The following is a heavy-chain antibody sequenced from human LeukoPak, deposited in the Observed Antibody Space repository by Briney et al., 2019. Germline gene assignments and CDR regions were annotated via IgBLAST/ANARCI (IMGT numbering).Heavy chain of an antibody. CDR2: IWYDGSNQ. D-gene: IGHD1-26*01. CDR1: GLTFRNYG. V-gene: IGHV3-33*01. CDR3: ATDRNSGKYYDY. J-gene: IGHJ4*02. Sequence: GRSLRLSCAASGLTFRNYGMHWVSQAPGKGLEWVAVIWYDGSNQYYLDSVKGRFTVSRDNAKNTLYLQMNSLRAEDTAVYYCATDRNSGKYYDYWGQGTLVTVSS.